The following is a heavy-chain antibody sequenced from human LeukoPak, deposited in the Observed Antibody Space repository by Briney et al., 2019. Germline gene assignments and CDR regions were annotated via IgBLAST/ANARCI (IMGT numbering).Heavy chain of an antibody. Sequence: SETLSLTCTVSGGSISSYYWSWIRQPPGKGLEWIGYISYSGSTNYSPSLKSRVTMSVDTSKNQFSLKLSSVTAADTAVYYCARDGVGSSWSFDYWVQGTLVTVSS. CDR1: GGSISSYY. D-gene: IGHD6-13*01. CDR2: ISYSGST. V-gene: IGHV4-59*01. J-gene: IGHJ4*02. CDR3: ARDGVGSSWSFDY.